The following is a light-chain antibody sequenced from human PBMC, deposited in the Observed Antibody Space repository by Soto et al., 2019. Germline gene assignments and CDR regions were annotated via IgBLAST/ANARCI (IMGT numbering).Light chain of an antibody. J-gene: IGLJ1*01. Sequence: QSALTQPASVSGSPGQSITISCTGTRSDVGDYNYVSWYQQHPGKAPKLMIYEVSNRPSGVSNRFSGSKSGNTASLTISGLQAEDEADYYCSSYTSTSTLGVFGTGTKVTVL. CDR1: RSDVGDYNY. CDR3: SSYTSTSTLGV. CDR2: EVS. V-gene: IGLV2-14*01.